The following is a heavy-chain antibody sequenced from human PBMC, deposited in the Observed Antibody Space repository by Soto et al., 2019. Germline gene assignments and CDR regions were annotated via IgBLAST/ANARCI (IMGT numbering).Heavy chain of an antibody. CDR2: ISYDGSDK. J-gene: IGHJ4*02. D-gene: IGHD6-13*01. V-gene: IGHV3-30*03. CDR1: GFTFSSYG. CDR3: GAGQYFSHY. Sequence: QVQLVESGGGVVQPGRSLRLSCAASGFTFSSYGMHWVRQAPGKGLEWVALISYDGSDKYYADSVKGRFTISRDNSKNTLYLQMNSLRVQDTAVYYCGAGQYFSHYWGQGTLVTVS.